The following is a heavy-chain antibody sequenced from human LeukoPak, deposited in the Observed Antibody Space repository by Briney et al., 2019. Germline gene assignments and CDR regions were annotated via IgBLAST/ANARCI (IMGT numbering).Heavy chain of an antibody. V-gene: IGHV3-74*01. CDR2: INSDGRRT. D-gene: IGHD6-6*01. CDR1: GFTLSSYW. CDR3: ARAAYSSSLPDY. Sequence: PGGSLRLSCAASGFTLSSYWIHWVRQAPGKGLVWVSRINSDGRRTTYADSVKGRFTISRDNAKNSLYLQMNSLRAEDTAVYYCARAAYSSSLPDYWGQGTLVTVSS. J-gene: IGHJ4*02.